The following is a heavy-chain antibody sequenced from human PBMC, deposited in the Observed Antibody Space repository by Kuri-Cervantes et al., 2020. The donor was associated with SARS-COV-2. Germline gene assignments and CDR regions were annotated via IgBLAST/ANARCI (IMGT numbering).Heavy chain of an antibody. Sequence: SGPTLVKPTETLTLTCTVSGFSLSNARMGVSWIRQPPGKALEWLARIDWDDDKYYSTSLNTRLSISKDTSKDQVVLTMTNMDPVDTATYYCVRIRASTVIADYRGQGTLVTVSS. V-gene: IGHV2-70*11. CDR1: GFSLSNARMG. D-gene: IGHD4-11*01. CDR2: IDWDDDK. CDR3: VRIRASTVIADY. J-gene: IGHJ4*02.